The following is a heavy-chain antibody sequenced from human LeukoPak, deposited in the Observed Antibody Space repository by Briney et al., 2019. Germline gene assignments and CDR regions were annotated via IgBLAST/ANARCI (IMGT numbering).Heavy chain of an antibody. CDR2: IIPIFGTA. V-gene: IGHV1-69*05. Sequence: SVKVSCKASGYTFTSYYMHWVRQASGQGLEWMGGIIPIFGTANYAQKFQGRVTITTDESTSTAYMELSSLRSEDTAVYYCARDLGSGWYYVWGQGTLVTVSS. CDR1: GYTFTSYY. J-gene: IGHJ4*02. D-gene: IGHD6-19*01. CDR3: ARDLGSGWYYV.